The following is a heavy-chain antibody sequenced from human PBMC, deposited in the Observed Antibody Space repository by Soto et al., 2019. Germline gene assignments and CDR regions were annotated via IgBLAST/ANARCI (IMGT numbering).Heavy chain of an antibody. V-gene: IGHV3-30*09. CDR2: ISYDGSND. CDR1: GFTFSSYA. J-gene: IGHJ4*02. Sequence: QVQLVESGGGVVQPGRSLRLSCAASGFTFSSYAMHWVRQAPGKGLEWVAVISYDGSNDYFADFVEGRFAISRDNSKNTLYLQMNSLRPEDTAVYYCARRRDGSGSYDYWGQGTLVTVSS. D-gene: IGHD3-10*01. CDR3: ARRRDGSGSYDY.